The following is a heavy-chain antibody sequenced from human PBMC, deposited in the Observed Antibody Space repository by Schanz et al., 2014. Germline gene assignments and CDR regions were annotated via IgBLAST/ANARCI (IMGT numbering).Heavy chain of an antibody. CDR1: GVSISSFY. CDR3: ARVGRSSSSPHGSSGDY. Sequence: QVQLQESGPGLVRPSETLSLTCTVSGVSISSFYWSWIRQSPGQGLEYFGYIYGGGSTSYNPSFKGRFTMTLDTSRNAFSRKLSSVTAADTAVYYCARVGRSSSSPHGSSGDYWGQGTLVTVSS. CDR2: IYGGGST. J-gene: IGHJ4*02. V-gene: IGHV4-59*08. D-gene: IGHD6-6*01.